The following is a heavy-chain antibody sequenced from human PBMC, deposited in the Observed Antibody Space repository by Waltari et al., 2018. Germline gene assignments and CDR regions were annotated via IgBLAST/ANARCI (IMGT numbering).Heavy chain of an antibody. Sequence: QVQLQESGPGLVKPSETLSLTCTVSGGSISSYYWSWIRQPPGKGLEWIGYIYYSGSTNYNPPLKSRVTISVDTSKNQFSLKLSSVTAADTAVYYCARDLLGGSGSYCVGNYYYYMDVWGKGTTVTVSS. CDR1: GGSISSYY. V-gene: IGHV4-59*01. D-gene: IGHD3-10*01. CDR2: IYYSGST. J-gene: IGHJ6*03. CDR3: ARDLLGGSGSYCVGNYYYYMDV.